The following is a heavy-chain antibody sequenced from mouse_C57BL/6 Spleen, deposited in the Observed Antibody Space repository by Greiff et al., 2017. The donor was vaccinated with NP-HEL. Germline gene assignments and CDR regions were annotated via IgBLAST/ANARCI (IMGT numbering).Heavy chain of an antibody. CDR2: ISSGGSYT. D-gene: IGHD2-1*01. V-gene: IGHV5-6*01. Sequence: VQLKESGGDLVKPGGSLKISCAASGFTFSSYGMSWVRQTPDKRLEWIATISSGGSYTYYPDSVKGRFTISRDKAKKTLYLQMSSLKSEDTAMYYCARHGDYGTPYYAMDYWGRGTSVTVSS. CDR1: GFTFSSYG. J-gene: IGHJ4*01. CDR3: ARHGDYGTPYYAMDY.